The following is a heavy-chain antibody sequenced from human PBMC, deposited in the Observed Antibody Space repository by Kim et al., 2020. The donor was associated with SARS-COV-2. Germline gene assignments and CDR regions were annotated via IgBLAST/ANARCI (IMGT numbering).Heavy chain of an antibody. J-gene: IGHJ4*02. CDR3: AGPSTTVAWAPQYYFDY. Sequence: ASVKVSCKDSGYTFTSYAMHWVRQAPGQRLEWMGWINAGNGNTKYSQKFQGRVTITRDTSASTAYMELSSLRSEDTAVYYCAGPSTTVAWAPQYYFDYWGQGTLVTVSS. V-gene: IGHV1-3*01. CDR1: GYTFTSYA. CDR2: INAGNGNT. D-gene: IGHD6-19*01.